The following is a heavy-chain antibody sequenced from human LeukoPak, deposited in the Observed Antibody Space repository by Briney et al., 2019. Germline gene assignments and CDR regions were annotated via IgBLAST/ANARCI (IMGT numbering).Heavy chain of an antibody. V-gene: IGHV3-23*01. Sequence: PGGSLRLSCAASGFTFSSYAMSWVRQAPGKGLEWVSAISGSGGNTYYADSVKGRFTISRDNSKNTLYLQMNSLRAEDTAVYYCAKDHPIAAAGTGPDFDYWGQGTLVTVSS. D-gene: IGHD6-13*01. CDR3: AKDHPIAAAGTGPDFDY. CDR1: GFTFSSYA. CDR2: ISGSGGNT. J-gene: IGHJ4*02.